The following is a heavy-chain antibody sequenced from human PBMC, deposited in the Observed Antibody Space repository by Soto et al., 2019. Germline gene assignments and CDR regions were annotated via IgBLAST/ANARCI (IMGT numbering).Heavy chain of an antibody. CDR2: IYYSGST. D-gene: IGHD5-12*01. J-gene: IGHJ4*02. V-gene: IGHV4-59*01. CDR1: GDSISSYY. CDR3: AKDLGWPRPSYPDY. Sequence: LVTLPLTCTVAGDSISSYYWSWIRQPPGKGLEWIGYIYYSGSTNYNPSLKSRVTIFIDTPKNQFSLKLSSVTAADTAVYYCAKDLGWPRPSYPDYWGQGIRVSVSS.